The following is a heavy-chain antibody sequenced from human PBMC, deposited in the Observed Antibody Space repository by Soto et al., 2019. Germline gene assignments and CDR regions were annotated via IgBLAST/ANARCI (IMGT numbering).Heavy chain of an antibody. CDR2: ISYDGSNK. D-gene: IGHD6-19*01. Sequence: QVQLVESGGGVVQPGRSLRLSCAASGFTFSSYGMHWVRQAPGKGLEWVAVISYDGSNKYYADSVKGRFNISRDNSKNTMFLPMNSLRAEDTAVYYCAKGGSGGGMDVWGQGNTVTVSS. CDR3: AKGGSGGGMDV. J-gene: IGHJ6*02. CDR1: GFTFSSYG. V-gene: IGHV3-30*18.